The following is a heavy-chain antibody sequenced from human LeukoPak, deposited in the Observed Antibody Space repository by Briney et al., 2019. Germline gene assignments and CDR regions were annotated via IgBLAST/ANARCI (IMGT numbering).Heavy chain of an antibody. Sequence: GGSLRLSCAASGFTFSSYAMHWVRQAPGKGLEWVAVISYDGGNEYYADSVKGRFTVSRDNSKNTLYLQMNSLRAEDTAVYYCARDRNTWGYWGQGTLVTVSS. CDR2: ISYDGGNE. J-gene: IGHJ4*02. CDR1: GFTFSSYA. D-gene: IGHD1-14*01. CDR3: ARDRNTWGY. V-gene: IGHV3-30-3*01.